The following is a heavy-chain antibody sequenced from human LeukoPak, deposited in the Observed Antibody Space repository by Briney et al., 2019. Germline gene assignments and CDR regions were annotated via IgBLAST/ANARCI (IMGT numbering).Heavy chain of an antibody. Sequence: SVNVSCKASGDTFSNYAINWVRQAPGQGLEWMGGIIPLFGTPNYAQMFQGRVTITADESTSTAYMELSSLRSEDTAVYYCARGGYYYDSSGYSHLPDYWGQGTLVTVSA. CDR1: GDTFSNYA. V-gene: IGHV1-69*13. D-gene: IGHD3-22*01. CDR2: IIPLFGTP. CDR3: ARGGYYYDSSGYSHLPDY. J-gene: IGHJ4*02.